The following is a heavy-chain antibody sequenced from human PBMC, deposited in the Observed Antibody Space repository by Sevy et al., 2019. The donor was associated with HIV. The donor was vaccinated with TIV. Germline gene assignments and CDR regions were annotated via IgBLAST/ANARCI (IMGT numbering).Heavy chain of an antibody. Sequence: SETLSLTCSLSGGSISAKNYFWGWIRQPPGKGLEWIGSVYYSGSASYSPSLQSRVGISVDTSKNHFSLKLSSLNATDTAFYYRARHAFKHGYQPHYFDNWGQGTLVTGSS. CDR1: GGSISAKNYF. D-gene: IGHD5-18*01. J-gene: IGHJ4*02. CDR3: ARHAFKHGYQPHYFDN. CDR2: VYYSGSA. V-gene: IGHV4-39*01.